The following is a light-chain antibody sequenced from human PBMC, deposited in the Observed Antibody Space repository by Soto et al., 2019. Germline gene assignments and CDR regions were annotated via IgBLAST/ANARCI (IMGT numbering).Light chain of an antibody. CDR2: KDN. CDR1: ALSKQY. J-gene: IGLJ2*01. V-gene: IGLV3-25*03. CDR3: QSADSSGTYPRV. Sequence: SYELTQPPSVSVSPGQTARITCSGDALSKQYAYWYQQKPGQAPVVVIYKDNERPSGIPERFSGSSSGTTVTLTISGVQAEDEADYYCQSADSSGTYPRVFGGGTKVTVL.